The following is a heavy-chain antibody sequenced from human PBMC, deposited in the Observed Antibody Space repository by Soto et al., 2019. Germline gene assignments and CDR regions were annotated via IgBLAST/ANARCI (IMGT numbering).Heavy chain of an antibody. Sequence: SETLSLTCAVSGYSISSGYYWGWIRQPPGKGLEWIGTIYHSGSTYYNPSLKSRVTISLDMSKNQFSLKLSSVTAADTALYYCARDIPSFITSGDPTGYFDYWGQGALVTVSS. CDR3: ARDIPSFITSGDPTGYFDY. CDR1: GYSISSGYY. J-gene: IGHJ4*02. CDR2: IYHSGST. V-gene: IGHV4-38-2*02. D-gene: IGHD3-10*01.